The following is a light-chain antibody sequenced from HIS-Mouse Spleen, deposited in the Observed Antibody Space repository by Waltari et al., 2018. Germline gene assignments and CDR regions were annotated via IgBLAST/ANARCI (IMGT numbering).Light chain of an antibody. V-gene: IGLV2-14*03. CDR1: SSDVGGLNY. J-gene: IGLJ2*01. Sequence: QSALTQPASVSGSPGQSITISCTGTSSDVGGLNYVSLYQPHPVKAPNPIVYDVSYRPSGLSNRFAGSKSGNTASLTLSGLQAEDEADYYCSSYTSSSFNVVFGGGTKLTVL. CDR2: DVS. CDR3: SSYTSSSFNVV.